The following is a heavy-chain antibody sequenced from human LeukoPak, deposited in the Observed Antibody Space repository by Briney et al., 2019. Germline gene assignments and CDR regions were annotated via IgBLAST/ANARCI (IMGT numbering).Heavy chain of an antibody. CDR1: EVTFSSST. CDR3: AREKDQVRFFDF. CDR2: ISSSSRYI. Sequence: GGSLRLSCSVSEVTFSSSTLTWVRQAPGKGLEWVSSISSSSRYIYSADSVRGRFTISRDNARNSLYLQMDSLRAEDTAMYYCAREKDQVRFFDFWGQGTLVTVSS. V-gene: IGHV3-21*01. J-gene: IGHJ4*02.